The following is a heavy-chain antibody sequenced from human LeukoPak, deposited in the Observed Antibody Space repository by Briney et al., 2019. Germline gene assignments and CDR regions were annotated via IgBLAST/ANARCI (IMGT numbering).Heavy chain of an antibody. CDR1: GFTFSSYG. CDR2: ISYDGSNK. D-gene: IGHD7-27*01. Sequence: PGGSLRLSCAASGFTFSSYGMHWVRQAPGKGLEWVAVISYDGSNKYYADSVKGRFTISRDNSKNALYLQMNSLRAEDTAVYYCAKDPTFWGSIAGGWFDPWGQGTLVTVSS. CDR3: AKDPTFWGSIAGGWFDP. V-gene: IGHV3-30*18. J-gene: IGHJ5*02.